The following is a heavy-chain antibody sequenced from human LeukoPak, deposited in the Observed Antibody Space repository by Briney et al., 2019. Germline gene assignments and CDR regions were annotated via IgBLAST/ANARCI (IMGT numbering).Heavy chain of an antibody. J-gene: IGHJ4*02. D-gene: IGHD2-2*01. CDR1: GFTFSDYY. CDR3: ARESYCSSTSCYGGDY. CDR2: ISSSGSTI. Sequence: PGGSLRLSCPASGFTFSDYYMSWIRQAPGKGLEWVSYISSSGSTIYYADSVKGRFTISRDNAKNSLYLQMNSLRAEDTAVYYCARESYCSSTSCYGGDYWGQGTLVTVSS. V-gene: IGHV3-11*01.